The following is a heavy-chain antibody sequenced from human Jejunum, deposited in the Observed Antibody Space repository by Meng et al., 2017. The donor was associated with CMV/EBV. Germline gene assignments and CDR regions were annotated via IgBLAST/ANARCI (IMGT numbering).Heavy chain of an antibody. V-gene: IGHV2-5*02. CDR1: FSLPSSPVG. CDR2: IYWDDDK. D-gene: IGHD1-1*01. Sequence: FSLPSSPVGVGWIRQPTGQAPEWLAFIYWDDDKRYNPSLKNRLTITKDAPKNQVALTMTNMDPADTATYHCVHRKDYGDNWNGGSADFWGQGALVTVSS. J-gene: IGHJ4*02. CDR3: VHRKDYGDNWNGGSADF.